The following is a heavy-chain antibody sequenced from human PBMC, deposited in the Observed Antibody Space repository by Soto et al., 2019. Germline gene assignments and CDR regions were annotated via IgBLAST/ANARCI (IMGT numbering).Heavy chain of an antibody. CDR1: GFTFSSYG. CDR2: IWYDGSNK. D-gene: IGHD2-2*01. CDR3: ARLGYCSSTSCYPYYYYGMDV. J-gene: IGHJ6*02. Sequence: QVQLVESGGGVVQPGRSLRLSCAASGFTFSSYGMHWVRQAPGKGLEWVAVIWYDGSNKYYADSVKGRFTISRDNSKNTLYLQMNSLRAEDTAVYYCARLGYCSSTSCYPYYYYGMDVWGQGTTVTVSS. V-gene: IGHV3-33*01.